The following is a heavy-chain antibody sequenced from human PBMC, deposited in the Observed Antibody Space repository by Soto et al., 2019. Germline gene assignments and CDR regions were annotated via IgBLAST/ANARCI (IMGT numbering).Heavy chain of an antibody. CDR1: GGSITNNY. Sequence: SETLSLTCTVSGGSITNNYWSRIRQSPGKGLEWIGCSYYSGSTSYNPSLRSRVTISIDTSKTQFSLRLRSVTAADTAVYYCARRQNWNNLFDTWGQGTLVTVSS. CDR3: ARRQNWNNLFDT. CDR2: SYYSGST. J-gene: IGHJ5*02. D-gene: IGHD1-1*01. V-gene: IGHV4-59*08.